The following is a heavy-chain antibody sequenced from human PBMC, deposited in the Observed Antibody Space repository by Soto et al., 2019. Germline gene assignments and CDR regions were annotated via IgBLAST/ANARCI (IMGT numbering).Heavy chain of an antibody. CDR1: GYTFTSYY. CDR2: IDPSGGGT. CDR3: ARKRVDCSGGNCWRSVEDT. D-gene: IGHD2-15*01. Sequence: QVQLVQSGAEVKKPGASVKVSCKASGYTFTSYYMHWVRQAPGQGLEWMAIIDPSGGGTSYAQQFQGRLTMTRDMSTRTGYMELSSRRSEDTAVYYWARKRVDCSGGNCWRSVEDTWGQGTLVTVSS. V-gene: IGHV1-46*01. J-gene: IGHJ5*02.